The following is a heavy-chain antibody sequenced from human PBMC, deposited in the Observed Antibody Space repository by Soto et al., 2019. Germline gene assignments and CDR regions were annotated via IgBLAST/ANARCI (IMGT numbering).Heavy chain of an antibody. V-gene: IGHV1-69*12. Sequence: QVQLVQSGAEVKEPGSSVNVSCKTSGGTFGNTAVTWVRQAPGQGLEWIGGIVPMFGTANYAQKFRGRVTITADESTITAYMELSSLRSDDTAVYYCARDGDPGYSFWSGPLGGGRFDPWGQGTLVTVSS. J-gene: IGHJ5*02. CDR3: ARDGDPGYSFWSGPLGGGRFDP. CDR2: IVPMFGTA. D-gene: IGHD3-3*01. CDR1: GGTFGNTA.